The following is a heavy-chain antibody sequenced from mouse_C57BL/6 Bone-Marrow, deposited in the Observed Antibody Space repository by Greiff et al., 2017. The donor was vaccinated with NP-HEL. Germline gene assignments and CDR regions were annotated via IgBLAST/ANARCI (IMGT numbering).Heavy chain of an antibody. CDR1: GYTFTSYG. D-gene: IGHD2-3*01. Sequence: VQLQQSGAELARPGASVKLSCKASGYTFTSYGISWVKQRTGQGLEWIVEIYPRSGNTYYNEKFKGKATLTADKSSSTAYMELRSLTSEDSAVYFCARVRIYDGHCGEFGCWGKGTTLTVSS. J-gene: IGHJ2*01. CDR3: ARVRIYDGHCGEFGC. CDR2: IYPRSGNT. V-gene: IGHV1-81*01.